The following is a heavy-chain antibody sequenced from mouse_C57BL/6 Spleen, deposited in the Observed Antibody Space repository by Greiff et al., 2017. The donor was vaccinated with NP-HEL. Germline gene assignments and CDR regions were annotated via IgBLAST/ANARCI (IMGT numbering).Heavy chain of an antibody. CDR2: INYDGSST. Sequence: EVHLVESEGGLVQPGSSMKLSCTASGFTFSDYYMAWVRQVPEKGLEWVANINYDGSSTYYLDSLKSRFIISRDNAKNILYLQMSSLKSEDTATYYCAREYGNYEDYAMDYWGQGTSVTVSS. V-gene: IGHV5-16*01. CDR3: AREYGNYEDYAMDY. D-gene: IGHD2-1*01. J-gene: IGHJ4*01. CDR1: GFTFSDYY.